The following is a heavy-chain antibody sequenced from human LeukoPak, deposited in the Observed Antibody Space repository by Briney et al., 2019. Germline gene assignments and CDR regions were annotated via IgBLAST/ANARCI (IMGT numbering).Heavy chain of an antibody. V-gene: IGHV4-59*08. CDR2: IYYSGST. CDR1: GGSISSYH. CDR3: ASASFYGDYTPLSFDY. D-gene: IGHD4-17*01. J-gene: IGHJ4*02. Sequence: SETLSLTCTVSGGSISSYHWSWIRQPPGKGLEWIGYIYYSGSTNYNPSLKSRVTISVDTSKNQFSLKLSSVTAADTAVYYCASASFYGDYTPLSFDYWGQGTLVTVSS.